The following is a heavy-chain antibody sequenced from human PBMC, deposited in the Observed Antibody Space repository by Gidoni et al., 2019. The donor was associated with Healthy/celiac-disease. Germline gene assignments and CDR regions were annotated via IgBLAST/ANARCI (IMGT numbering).Heavy chain of an antibody. CDR3: ARGARGTAMGKQDYYMDV. D-gene: IGHD5-18*01. J-gene: IGHJ6*03. CDR1: GYTFTRYD. V-gene: IGHV1-8*01. Sequence: QVQLVQSGAEVKKPGASVKVSCKASGYTFTRYDITWVRQATGQGLEWMGWMNPNSGNTGYAQKFQGRVTMTRNTSISTAYMELSSLRSEDTAVYYCARGARGTAMGKQDYYMDVWGKGTTVTVSS. CDR2: MNPNSGNT.